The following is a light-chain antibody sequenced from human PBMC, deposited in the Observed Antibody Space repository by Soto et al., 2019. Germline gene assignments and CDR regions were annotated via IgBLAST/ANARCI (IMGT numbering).Light chain of an antibody. CDR3: QQYNNWPPWT. CDR2: GAS. V-gene: IGKV3-15*01. Sequence: EIVMTQYPATLSVSPGERATLSCRASQSVSSNLAWYQQKPGQAPRLLIYGASTRATGSPARFSGSGSGTEFTLTISSLQSEDFAVYYCQQYNNWPPWTFGQGTKVEIK. J-gene: IGKJ1*01. CDR1: QSVSSN.